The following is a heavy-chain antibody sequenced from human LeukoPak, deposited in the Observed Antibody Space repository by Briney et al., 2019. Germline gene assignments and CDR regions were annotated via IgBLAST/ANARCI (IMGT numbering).Heavy chain of an antibody. D-gene: IGHD1-26*01. CDR1: GGSISSYY. V-gene: IGHV4-59*01. J-gene: IGHJ4*02. CDR3: ARGSGSYYYYFDY. Sequence: PSETLSLTCTVSGGSISSYYWSWIRLPPGKGQEWIGYIYYSGSTNYNPSLKSRVTISVDTSKNQFSLKLSSVTAADTAVYYCARGSGSYYYYFDYWGQGTLVTVSS. CDR2: IYYSGST.